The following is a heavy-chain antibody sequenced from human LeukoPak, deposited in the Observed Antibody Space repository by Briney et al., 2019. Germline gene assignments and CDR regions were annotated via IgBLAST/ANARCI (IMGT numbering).Heavy chain of an antibody. D-gene: IGHD3-10*01. Sequence: GGSLRLSCAASGFTFSSYSMNWVRQAPGKGLEWVSSISSSSSYIYYADSVKGRFTISRDNAKNSLYLQMNSLRAEDTAVYYCVSMVRGVIMEYYFDYWGQGTLVTVSP. J-gene: IGHJ4*02. CDR3: VSMVRGVIMEYYFDY. CDR1: GFTFSSYS. V-gene: IGHV3-21*01. CDR2: ISSSSSYI.